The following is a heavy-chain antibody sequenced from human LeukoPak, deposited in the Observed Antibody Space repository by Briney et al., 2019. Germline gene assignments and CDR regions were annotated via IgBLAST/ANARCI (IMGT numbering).Heavy chain of an antibody. V-gene: IGHV1-2*02. CDR1: GYTFTGYY. Sequence: GASVKVSCKASGYTFTGYYMHWVRQAPGQGLEWMGWINPNSGDTNYAQKFQGGVTMTRDTSISTAYMELSRLRSDDTAVYYCARGNRIAAAVFRFDPWGQGTLVTVSS. CDR3: ARGNRIAAAVFRFDP. D-gene: IGHD6-13*01. CDR2: INPNSGDT. J-gene: IGHJ5*02.